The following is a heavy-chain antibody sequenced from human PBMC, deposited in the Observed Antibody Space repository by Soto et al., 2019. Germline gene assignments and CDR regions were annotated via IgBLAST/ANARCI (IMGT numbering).Heavy chain of an antibody. V-gene: IGHV3-23*01. Sequence: GGSLRLSCVDSGVTFGSRAMSWVRQAPGEGLEWVSAISGSGGSTYYADSVKGRFTISRDNSKNTLYLQMNSLRAEDTAVYYCAKALYSSGWYYDYWGQGTLVTVSS. D-gene: IGHD6-19*01. CDR3: AKALYSSGWYYDY. CDR2: ISGSGGST. CDR1: GVTFGSRA. J-gene: IGHJ4*02.